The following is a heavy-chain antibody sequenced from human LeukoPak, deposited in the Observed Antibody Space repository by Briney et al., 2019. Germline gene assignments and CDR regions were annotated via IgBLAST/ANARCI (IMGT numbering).Heavy chain of an antibody. D-gene: IGHD2-2*01. V-gene: IGHV3-23*01. CDR2: ISGSGGST. J-gene: IGHJ4*02. CDR1: GFTFSSYA. CDR3: AKGGVRTWSYFDY. Sequence: GGSLRLSCAASGFTFSSYAMSWVRQAPGKGLEWVSAISGSGGSTYYADSVKGRFTISRDNSKNTLYLQMNSLRAKDTAVYYCAKGGVRTWSYFDYWGQGTLVTVSS.